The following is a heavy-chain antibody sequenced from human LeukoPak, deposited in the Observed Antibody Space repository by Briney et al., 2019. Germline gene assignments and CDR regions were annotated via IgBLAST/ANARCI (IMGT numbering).Heavy chain of an antibody. Sequence: PSETLSLTCTVSGGSISSSSYYWGWIRQPPGKGLEWIGSIYYSGSTYYNPSLKSRVTISVDTSKNQFSLKLSSVTAADTAVYYCASLPWGATGIVTEESVDHWGQGTLVTVSS. CDR1: GGSISSSSYY. D-gene: IGHD2-2*01. CDR2: IYYSGST. V-gene: IGHV4-39*07. CDR3: ASLPWGATGIVTEESVDH. J-gene: IGHJ4*02.